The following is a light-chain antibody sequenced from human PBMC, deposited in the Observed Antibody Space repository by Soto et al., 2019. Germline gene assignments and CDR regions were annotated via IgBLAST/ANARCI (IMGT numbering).Light chain of an antibody. CDR1: SGYSNYK. V-gene: IGLV9-49*01. CDR3: VADHGSGSNFVV. CDR2: VGTGGSVG. J-gene: IGLJ2*01. Sequence: QLVLTQPPSASASLGATVTLTCTLSSGYSNYKVDWYQQRPGKGPRFVMRVGTGGSVGSKGDGIPDRFSVLGSGLNRYLTIKNIQEEDESDYHCVADHGSGSNFVVFGGGTKLTVL.